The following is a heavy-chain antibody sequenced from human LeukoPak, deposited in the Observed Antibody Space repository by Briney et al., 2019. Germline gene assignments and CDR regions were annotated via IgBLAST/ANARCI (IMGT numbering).Heavy chain of an antibody. CDR2: IYSGGGT. V-gene: IGHV3-53*01. D-gene: IGHD3-10*01. CDR1: GFTVSNNY. CDR3: AKGQLWFGEFSYFDY. J-gene: IGHJ4*02. Sequence: GGSLRLSCAASGFTVSNNYMSWVRQAPGKGLEWVSVIYSGGGTYYADSVKGRFSISRDNSKNTLYLQMNSLRAEDTAVYYCAKGQLWFGEFSYFDYWGQGTLVTVSS.